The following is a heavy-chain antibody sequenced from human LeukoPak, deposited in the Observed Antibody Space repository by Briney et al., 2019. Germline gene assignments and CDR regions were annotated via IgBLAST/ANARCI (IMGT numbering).Heavy chain of an antibody. CDR3: AKGTKHYYYGMDV. D-gene: IGHD3-3*01. CDR1: GFTSSSYA. V-gene: IGHV3-23*01. CDR2: ISGSGGST. Sequence: PGGSLRLSCAASGFTSSSYAMSWVRQAPGKGLEWVSAISGSGGSTYYADSVKGRFTIPRDNSKNTLYLQMNSLRAEDTAVYYCAKGTKHYYYGMDVWGQGTTVTVSS. J-gene: IGHJ6*02.